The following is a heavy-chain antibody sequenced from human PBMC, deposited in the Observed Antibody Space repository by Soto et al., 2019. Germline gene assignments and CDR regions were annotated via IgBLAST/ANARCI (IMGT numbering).Heavy chain of an antibody. Sequence: GGSLRLSCAASGFTFSSYAMHWVRQAPGKGLEWVAVISYDGSNKYYADSVKGRFTISRDNSKNTLYLQMNSLRAEDTAVYYCARSRVPGYSSSDYYYYIDVWGKGTTVTVSS. J-gene: IGHJ6*03. CDR2: ISYDGSNK. CDR3: ARSRVPGYSSSDYYYYIDV. CDR1: GFTFSSYA. V-gene: IGHV3-30*04. D-gene: IGHD6-13*01.